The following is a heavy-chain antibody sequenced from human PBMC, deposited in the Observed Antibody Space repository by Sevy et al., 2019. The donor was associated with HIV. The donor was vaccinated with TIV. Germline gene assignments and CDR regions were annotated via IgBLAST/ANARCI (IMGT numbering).Heavy chain of an antibody. D-gene: IGHD2-15*01. Sequence: ASVKVSGKVFGYSLSKLSMHWVRQAPGKGLEWMGSLDPGNGEITYAQTLQGRVTMTEDTSTDTAYMELSSLTSEDTATYYCATVGLGYYSGSSYYQGDWFDPWGQGTLVTVSS. V-gene: IGHV1-24*01. CDR1: GYSLSKLS. J-gene: IGHJ5*02. CDR2: LDPGNGEI. CDR3: ATVGLGYYSGSSYYQGDWFDP.